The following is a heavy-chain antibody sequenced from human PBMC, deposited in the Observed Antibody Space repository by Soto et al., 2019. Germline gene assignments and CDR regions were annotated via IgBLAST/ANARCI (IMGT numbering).Heavy chain of an antibody. CDR2: IYYSGNT. D-gene: IGHD2-15*01. CDR3: AREKYCSGGYCYTFDY. Sequence: SETLSLTCTVSGGSVSSGSYYWSWIRQPPGKGLEWIGYIYYSGNTKYNPSLKSRVTISIDTSKNQFSLKLSSVTAADTAVYYCAREKYCSGGYCYTFDYWGQGTLVTVSS. CDR1: GGSVSSGSYY. J-gene: IGHJ4*02. V-gene: IGHV4-61*01.